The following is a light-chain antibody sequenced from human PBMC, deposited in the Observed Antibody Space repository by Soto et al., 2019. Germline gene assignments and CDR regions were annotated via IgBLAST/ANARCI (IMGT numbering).Light chain of an antibody. CDR1: QSISSW. V-gene: IGKV1-5*01. CDR3: QQYNNYFWA. J-gene: IGKJ1*01. CDR2: DAS. Sequence: DVKMTKSPSTLSASIGDRVTITCRASQSISSWLAWYQQKPGKAPKLLIYDASSLESGVPSRFSGSGSGTEFTLTISSLQPDDLATYYCQQYNNYFWAFGQGTKV.